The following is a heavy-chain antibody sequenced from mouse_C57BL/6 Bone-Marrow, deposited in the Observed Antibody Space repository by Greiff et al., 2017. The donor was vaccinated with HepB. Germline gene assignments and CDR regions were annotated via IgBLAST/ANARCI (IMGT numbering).Heavy chain of an antibody. D-gene: IGHD2-3*01. CDR3: ARAGYFYYFDY. Sequence: QVQLKQPGAELVKPGASVKLSCKASGYTFTSYWMHWVKQRPGQGLEWIGMIHPNSGSTNYNEKFKSKATLTVDKSSSTAYMQLSSLTSEDSAVYYCARAGYFYYFDYWGQGTTLTVSS. V-gene: IGHV1-64*01. CDR1: GYTFTSYW. J-gene: IGHJ2*01. CDR2: IHPNSGST.